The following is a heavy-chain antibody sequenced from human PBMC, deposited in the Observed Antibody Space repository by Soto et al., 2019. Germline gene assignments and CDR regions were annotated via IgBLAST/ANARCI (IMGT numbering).Heavy chain of an antibody. CDR2: IIPIFGTA. CDR3: ARHPRQNYYYGMDV. J-gene: IGHJ6*02. V-gene: IGHV1-69*12. Sequence: QVQLVQSGAEVKKPGSSVKVSCKASGGTFSSYAISWVRQAPGQGLEWMGGIIPIFGTANYAQKFQGRVTITADESTSPAYMELSSLRSEDTAVYYCARHPRQNYYYGMDVWGQGTTVTVSS. CDR1: GGTFSSYA.